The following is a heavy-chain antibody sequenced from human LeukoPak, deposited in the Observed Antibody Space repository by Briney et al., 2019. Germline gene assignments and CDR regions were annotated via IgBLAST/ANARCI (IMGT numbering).Heavy chain of an antibody. CDR1: GGSISDYY. Sequence: SETLSLTCSVSGGSISDYYWGWIRQPPGKRLEWIGYIYYSGSTNYNPSLKSRVTISVDTSKNQFSLKLNSVTAADTAVYYCARDYQQLGVSLPRYWGQGTLVTVSS. V-gene: IGHV4-59*01. D-gene: IGHD6-6*01. J-gene: IGHJ4*02. CDR3: ARDYQQLGVSLPRY. CDR2: IYYSGST.